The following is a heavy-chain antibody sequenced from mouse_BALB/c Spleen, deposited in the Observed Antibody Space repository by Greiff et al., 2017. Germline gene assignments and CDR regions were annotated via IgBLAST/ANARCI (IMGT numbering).Heavy chain of an antibody. J-gene: IGHJ1*01. D-gene: IGHD4-1*01. CDR3: TRALGRGSYWYFDV. Sequence: EVQLQQSGTVLARPGASVKMSCKASGYTFTSYWMHWVKQRPGQGLEWIGAIYPGNSDTSYNQKFKGKAKLTAVTSTSTAYMELSSLTNEDSAVYYCTRALGRGSYWYFDVWGAGTTVTVSS. CDR1: GYTFTSYW. CDR2: IYPGNSDT. V-gene: IGHV1-5*01.